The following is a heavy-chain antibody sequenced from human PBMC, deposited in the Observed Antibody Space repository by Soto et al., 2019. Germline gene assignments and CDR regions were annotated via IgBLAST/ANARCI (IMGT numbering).Heavy chain of an antibody. CDR2: IKSKTDGGTT. CDR1: GFTFSNAW. J-gene: IGHJ4*02. V-gene: IGHV3-15*01. D-gene: IGHD1-1*01. Sequence: GGSLRLSCAASGFTFSNAWISWVRQAPGKGLEWVGRIKSKTDGGTTDYAAPVKGRFTISRDDSKNTLYLQMNSLKTEDTAVYYCTAESATGTIDFDYWGQGTLVTVSS. CDR3: TAESATGTIDFDY.